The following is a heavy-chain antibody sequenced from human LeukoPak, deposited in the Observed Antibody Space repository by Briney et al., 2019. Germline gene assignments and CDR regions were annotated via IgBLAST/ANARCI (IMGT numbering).Heavy chain of an antibody. V-gene: IGHV4-59*01. CDR2: IYYSGTT. CDR3: AAGYSSSWYPRYYYYYMDV. J-gene: IGHJ6*03. CDR1: GGSISSYY. Sequence: KSSETLSLTCTVSGGSISSYYWNWIRQPPGKGLEWIGYIYYSGTTNYNPSLKSRVSMSVDTSKNQFSLKLSSVTAADTAVYYCAAGYSSSWYPRYYYYYMDVWGKGTTVTISS. D-gene: IGHD6-13*01.